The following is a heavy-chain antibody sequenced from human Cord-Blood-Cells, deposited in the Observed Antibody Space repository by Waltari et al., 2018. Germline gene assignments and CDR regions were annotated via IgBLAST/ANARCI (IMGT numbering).Heavy chain of an antibody. CDR1: GYTFTGSY. Sequence: QVQLVKSGAEVKKPGASVKVSCKASGYTFTGSYMPWLRQAPGQGLEWMGWINPNSGGTNYAQKLQGRVTMTRDTSISTAYMELSRLRSDDTAVYYCARPVVPAAEDAFDIWGQGTMVTVSS. V-gene: IGHV1-2*02. CDR2: INPNSGGT. CDR3: ARPVVPAAEDAFDI. D-gene: IGHD2-2*01. J-gene: IGHJ3*02.